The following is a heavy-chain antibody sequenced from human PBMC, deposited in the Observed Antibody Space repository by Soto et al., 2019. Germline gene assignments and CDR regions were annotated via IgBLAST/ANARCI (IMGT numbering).Heavy chain of an antibody. Sequence: SETLSLTCTVSGGSISSYYWSWIRQPPGKGLEWIGYIYYSGSTNYNPSLKSRVTISVDTSKNQFSLKLSSVTAADTAVYYCARERLNYYDSSGLFDDWGQGTLVNVAS. CDR3: ARERLNYYDSSGLFDD. CDR2: IYYSGST. D-gene: IGHD3-22*01. J-gene: IGHJ4*02. CDR1: GGSISSYY. V-gene: IGHV4-59*12.